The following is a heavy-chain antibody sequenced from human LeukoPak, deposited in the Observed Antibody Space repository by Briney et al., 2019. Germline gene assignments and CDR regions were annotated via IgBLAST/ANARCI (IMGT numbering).Heavy chain of an antibody. CDR1: GFTVSSNY. CDR3: ARDLRYD. V-gene: IGHV3-66*01. Sequence: GGALRLSCAASGFTVSSNYMSWVRQAPGKGLEWVSVILSGSSHYSADSVRGRFTTFREHSKNTLYLQMNSLRGEDTAVYYCARDLRYDWGQGTLVTV. CDR2: ILSGSSH. D-gene: IGHD1-14*01. J-gene: IGHJ4*02.